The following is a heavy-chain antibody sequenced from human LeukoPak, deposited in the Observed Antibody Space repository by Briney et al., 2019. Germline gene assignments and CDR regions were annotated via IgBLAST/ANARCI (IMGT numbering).Heavy chain of an antibody. CDR3: TRTRGPSYGSSWFDY. CDR2: MSSSSTYV. V-gene: IGHV3-21*01. J-gene: IGHJ4*02. D-gene: IGHD6-13*01. CDR1: EFTFSSYS. Sequence: GGSLRLSCAASEFTFSSYSMNWVRQAPGKGLEWVSTMSSSSTYVYYADSVKGRLTISRDNAKTSLYLQMNSLRAEDTAVYYCTRTRGPSYGSSWFDYWGQGALVTVSS.